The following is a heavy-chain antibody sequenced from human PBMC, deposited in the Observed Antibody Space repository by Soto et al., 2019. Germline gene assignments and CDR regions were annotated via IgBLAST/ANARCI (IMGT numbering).Heavy chain of an antibody. CDR1: GYTFTGYY. J-gene: IGHJ4*02. D-gene: IGHD6-19*01. CDR3: VTSRVSVAVAGETEYYFDY. Sequence: ADSVKVSCKASGYTFTGYYIHWVRQAPGQALAWMGWVNPNSGGTNYAQKFQDWVTMTRDTSVSTAYMELSRLRSDDTAVYYCVTSRVSVAVAGETEYYFDYWGQGTLVTVSS. V-gene: IGHV1-2*04. CDR2: VNPNSGGT.